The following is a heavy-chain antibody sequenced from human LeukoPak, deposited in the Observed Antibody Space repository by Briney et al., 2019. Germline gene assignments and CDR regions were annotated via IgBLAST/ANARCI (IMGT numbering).Heavy chain of an antibody. D-gene: IGHD3-3*01. J-gene: IGHJ4*02. CDR3: ARDKGTIFVDYFDY. Sequence: SETLSLTCTVSGGSISSYYWSWIRQPAGKGLEWTGRIYTSGSTNYNPSLKSRVTMSVDTSKNQFSLKLSSVTAADTAVYYCARDKGTIFVDYFDYWGQGTLVTVSS. CDR1: GGSISSYY. V-gene: IGHV4-4*07. CDR2: IYTSGST.